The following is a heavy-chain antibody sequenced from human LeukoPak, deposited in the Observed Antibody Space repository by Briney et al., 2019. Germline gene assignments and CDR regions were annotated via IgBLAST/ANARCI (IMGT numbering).Heavy chain of an antibody. Sequence: GESLKISCKGSGFSFTSYWIGWVRQMPGKGLEWMGIIYPGDSDTRYSPSFQGQVTISADKSISTAYLQWSSLKASDTAMYYCARSKIAAVGTGGFDPWGQGTLVTVSS. V-gene: IGHV5-51*01. CDR1: GFSFTSYW. J-gene: IGHJ5*02. CDR3: ARSKIAAVGTGGFDP. CDR2: IYPGDSDT. D-gene: IGHD6-13*01.